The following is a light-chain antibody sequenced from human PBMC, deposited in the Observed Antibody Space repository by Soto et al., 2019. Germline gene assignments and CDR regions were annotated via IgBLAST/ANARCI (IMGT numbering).Light chain of an antibody. Sequence: IQMIQSPFSLFASVGDRVTLTCQASQSVRDYVNWYQQRPGKAPNLLIYAASTLHSGVPSRFSGSGSGTFFTLTINGLQPEDFATYNCQQSYITPRIFGQGTKVEI. CDR3: QQSYITPRI. V-gene: IGKV1-39*01. CDR2: AAS. CDR1: QSVRDY. J-gene: IGKJ1*01.